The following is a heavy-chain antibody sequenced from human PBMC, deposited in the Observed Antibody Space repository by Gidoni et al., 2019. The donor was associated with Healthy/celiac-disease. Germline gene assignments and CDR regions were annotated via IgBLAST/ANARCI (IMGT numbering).Heavy chain of an antibody. V-gene: IGHV4-34*01. CDR1: GGSFSGYY. CDR3: ARAWGYCSGGSCYSWARFDP. CDR2: INHSGST. D-gene: IGHD2-15*01. Sequence: HVQLQQLGAGLLKPSETLSLTCAVYGGSFSGYYWSWIRQPPGKGLEWIGEINHSGSTNYNPTLKSRVTIAVDTSKNQFSLKLSSVTAADTAVYYCARAWGYCSGGSCYSWARFDPWGQGTRVTVSS. J-gene: IGHJ5*02.